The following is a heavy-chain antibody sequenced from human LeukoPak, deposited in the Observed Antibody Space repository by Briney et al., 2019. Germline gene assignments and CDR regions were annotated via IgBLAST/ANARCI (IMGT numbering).Heavy chain of an antibody. V-gene: IGHV3-9*01. CDR3: AKAIAAVAGHDAFDI. CDR1: GFRFEDFA. J-gene: IGHJ3*02. Sequence: PGRSLRLSCAASGFRFEDFAMFWVRQVSGKGLEWVSFISWSGAQLGYADFVEGRFTISRDNAKNSLYLELSGLRPEDTAMYFCAKAIAAVAGHDAFDIWGQGTMVTVSS. D-gene: IGHD6-19*01. CDR2: ISWSGAQL.